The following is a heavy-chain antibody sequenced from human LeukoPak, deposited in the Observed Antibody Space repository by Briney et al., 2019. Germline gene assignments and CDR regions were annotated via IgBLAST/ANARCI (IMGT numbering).Heavy chain of an antibody. D-gene: IGHD6-19*01. J-gene: IGHJ4*02. CDR1: EGTFSSYA. CDR3: ARGLAVAGSPLGY. CDR2: IIPIFGTA. V-gene: IGHV1-69*06. Sequence: SVKVSCKAPEGTFSSYAISWVRQAPGQGLEWMGGIIPIFGTANYAQKFQGRVTITADKSTSTAYMELSSLRSEDTAVYYCARGLAVAGSPLGYWGQGTLVTVSS.